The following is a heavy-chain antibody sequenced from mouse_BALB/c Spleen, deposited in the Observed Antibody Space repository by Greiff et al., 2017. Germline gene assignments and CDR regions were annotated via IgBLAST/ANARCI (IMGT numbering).Heavy chain of an antibody. D-gene: IGHD2-3*01. J-gene: IGHJ2*01. CDR2: IWSGGST. Sequence: QVQLKESGPGLVQPSQSLSITCTVSGFSLTSYGVHWVRQSPGKGLEWLGVIWSGGSTDYNAAFISRLSISKDNSKSQVFFKMNSLQANDTAIYYCARQIYDGYYGGYFDYWGQGTTLTVSS. CDR1: GFSLTSYG. V-gene: IGHV2-2*02. CDR3: ARQIYDGYYGGYFDY.